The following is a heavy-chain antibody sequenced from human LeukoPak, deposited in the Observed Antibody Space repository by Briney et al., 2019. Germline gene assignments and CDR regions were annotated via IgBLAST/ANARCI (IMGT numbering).Heavy chain of an antibody. CDR1: GFSVSSNY. CDR3: ARGYCRGGTCYLGPFDH. D-gene: IGHD2-15*01. V-gene: IGHV3-53*01. Sequence: GGSLRLSCAASGFSVSSNYMSWVRQAPGKGLEWVSLIYSAGGTDYADSVKGRFTISRDNSKNTVYVQMNSLRAEDTAVYYCARGYCRGGTCYLGPFDHWGQGTLVTVSS. J-gene: IGHJ4*02. CDR2: IYSAGGT.